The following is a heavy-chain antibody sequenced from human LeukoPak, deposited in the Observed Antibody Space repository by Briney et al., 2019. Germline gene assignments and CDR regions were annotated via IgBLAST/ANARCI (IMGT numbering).Heavy chain of an antibody. CDR3: AREIVVVIATGWYYFDY. J-gene: IGHJ4*02. V-gene: IGHV4-39*07. CDR2: IHSSGST. CDR1: GGSISSSAYH. Sequence: PSETLSLTCTVSGGSISSSAYHWGWIRQPPGKGLEWIGSIHSSGSTYYNPSLKSRVTISVRTSKNQFSLKLSSVTAADTAVYYCAREIVVVIATGWYYFDYWGQGTLVTVSS. D-gene: IGHD3-22*01.